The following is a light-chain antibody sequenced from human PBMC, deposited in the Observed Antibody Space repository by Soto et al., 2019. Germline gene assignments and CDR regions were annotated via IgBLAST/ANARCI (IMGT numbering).Light chain of an antibody. CDR3: SSYAGNNNVI. V-gene: IGLV2-8*01. CDR1: SSDVGGYNY. Sequence: QSALTQPPSASGSPGQSVTISCTGTSSDVGGYNYVSWYQQHPGKAPKVMIYEVSKRPSGVPDRFSGFKSGNTASLTVSGLQAEDEADYYCSSYAGNNNVIFGGGTKRTVL. CDR2: EVS. J-gene: IGLJ2*01.